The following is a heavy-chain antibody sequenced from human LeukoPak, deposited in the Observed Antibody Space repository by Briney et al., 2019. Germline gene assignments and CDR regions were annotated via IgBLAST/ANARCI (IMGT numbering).Heavy chain of an antibody. J-gene: IGHJ4*02. CDR1: GGSISSGGYY. CDR3: AREVTVGGFDY. D-gene: IGHD4-23*01. CDR2: IYYSGST. V-gene: IGHV4-31*03. Sequence: SETLSLTCTVSGGSISSGGYYWNWIRQHPGKGLEWIGYIYYSGSTYYNPSLKSRVTISVDTSKNQFSLKLSSVTAADTAVYYCAREVTVGGFDYWGQGTLVTVSS.